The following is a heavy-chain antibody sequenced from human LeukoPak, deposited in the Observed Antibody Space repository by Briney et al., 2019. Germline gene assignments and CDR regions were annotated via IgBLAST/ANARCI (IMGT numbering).Heavy chain of an antibody. CDR2: ISYDGSNK. J-gene: IGHJ4*02. D-gene: IGHD5-18*01. CDR1: GFTFSDSW. CDR3: AKAVDTAMGY. V-gene: IGHV3-30*18. Sequence: GGSLRLSCAASGFTFSDSWMSWVRQAPGKGLEWVAVISYDGSNKYYADSVKGRFTISRDNSKNTLYLQMNSLRAEDTAVYYCAKAVDTAMGYWGQGTLVTVSS.